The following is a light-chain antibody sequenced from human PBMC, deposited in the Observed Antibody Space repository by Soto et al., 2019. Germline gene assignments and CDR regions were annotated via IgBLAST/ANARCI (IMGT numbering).Light chain of an antibody. J-gene: IGKJ2*01. CDR2: DAS. Sequence: DIQMTQSPSTLSASVGDRVTITCRASQSISSWLAWYQQKPGKAPNLLNYDASSLESGVPSRFSGSGSGTEFTLTISSLQPDDFATYHCQQYNCYVFGQGTKLEIK. V-gene: IGKV1-5*01. CDR1: QSISSW. CDR3: QQYNCYV.